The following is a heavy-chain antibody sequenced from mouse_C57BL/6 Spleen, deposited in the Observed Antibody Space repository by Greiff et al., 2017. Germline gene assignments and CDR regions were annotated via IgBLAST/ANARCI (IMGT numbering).Heavy chain of an antibody. CDR1: GYTFTSYW. CDR2: IDPSDSYT. Sequence: VQLQQPGAELVMPGASVKLSCKASGYTFTSYWMHWVKQRPGQGLEWIGEIDPSDSYTNYNQKFKGKATLTVDKSSSTAYMQLSSLTSEDSAVYYCARGSGYWFAYWGQGTLVTVSA. D-gene: IGHD3-2*02. V-gene: IGHV1-69*01. CDR3: ARGSGYWFAY. J-gene: IGHJ3*01.